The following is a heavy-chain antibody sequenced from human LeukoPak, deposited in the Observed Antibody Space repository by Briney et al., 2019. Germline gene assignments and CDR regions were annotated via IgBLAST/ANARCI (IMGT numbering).Heavy chain of an antibody. Sequence: GASVKVSCKASGYTFTSYDINWVRQATGQGLEWMGWINPNSGGTSYAQKFQGRVTMTRDTSISTAYMELSRLRSDDTAVYYCARDMVRGYYGMDVWGQGTTVTVSS. V-gene: IGHV1-2*02. CDR3: ARDMVRGYYGMDV. D-gene: IGHD3-10*01. J-gene: IGHJ6*02. CDR1: GYTFTSYD. CDR2: INPNSGGT.